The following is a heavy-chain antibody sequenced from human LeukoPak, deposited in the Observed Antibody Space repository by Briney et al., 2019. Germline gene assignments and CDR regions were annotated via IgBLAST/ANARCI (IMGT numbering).Heavy chain of an antibody. CDR1: GFTFSTHW. Sequence: GRSLRLSCAASGFTFSTHWMHWVRQAPGKGLEWVARINSDGSSATYADSVKGRVTISRDNARNTLYLQMSSLRAEDTAVYYCARDQHGDLFDYWGQGTLVTVSS. CDR2: INSDGSSA. V-gene: IGHV3-74*01. J-gene: IGHJ4*02. D-gene: IGHD4-17*01. CDR3: ARDQHGDLFDY.